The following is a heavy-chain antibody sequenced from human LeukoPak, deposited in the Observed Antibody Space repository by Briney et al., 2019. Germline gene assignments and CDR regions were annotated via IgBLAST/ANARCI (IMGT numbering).Heavy chain of an antibody. CDR2: VNTNTGNP. Sequence: ASVKVSCKPSGYTFTDYAINWVRQAPGQGLEYMGWVNTNTGNPTYAQGFTGRFVFSSDSSVSTAYLQITSLKADDSTIYFCASCNDSSGYFAYWGQGTLVTVSS. CDR3: ASCNDSSGYFAY. D-gene: IGHD3-22*01. V-gene: IGHV7-4-1*02. J-gene: IGHJ4*02. CDR1: GYTFTDYA.